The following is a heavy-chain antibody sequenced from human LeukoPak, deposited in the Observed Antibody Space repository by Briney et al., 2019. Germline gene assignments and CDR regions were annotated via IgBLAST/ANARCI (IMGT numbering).Heavy chain of an antibody. Sequence: MPSETLSLTCTVSGGSISSGDYYWSWIRQPPGKGLEWIGYIYYSGSTYYNPSLKSRVTISVDTSKNQFSLKLSSVTAADTAVYYCARDPLGMYYYDSSGQNGNYWGQGTLVTVSS. V-gene: IGHV4-30-4*01. D-gene: IGHD3-22*01. CDR2: IYYSGST. CDR1: GGSISSGDYY. CDR3: ARDPLGMYYYDSSGQNGNY. J-gene: IGHJ4*02.